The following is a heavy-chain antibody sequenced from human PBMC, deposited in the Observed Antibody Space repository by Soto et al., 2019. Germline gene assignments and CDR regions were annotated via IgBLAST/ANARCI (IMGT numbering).Heavy chain of an antibody. D-gene: IGHD3-3*01. CDR2: INPATGAA. V-gene: IGHV1-2*02. CDR1: GYPVTAYY. Sequence: QLHLVQSGAVVKKPGASVTVSCSASGYPVTAYYMHWVRQAPGRGLEWMGGINPATGAAKYTQTFQGRVPMTRDPSPSKVFMELSGLTSEDTAVFYCARGGGVGVAGSAAFDMWGQGTLVTVSS. CDR3: ARGGGVGVAGSAAFDM. J-gene: IGHJ3*02.